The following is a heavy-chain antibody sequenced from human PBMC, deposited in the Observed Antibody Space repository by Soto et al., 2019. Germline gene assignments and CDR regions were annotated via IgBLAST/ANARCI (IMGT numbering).Heavy chain of an antibody. D-gene: IGHD6-19*01. V-gene: IGHV4-59*01. Sequence: QVQLQESGPGLVKPSETLSLTCTVSGGSISSYYWSWIRQPPGKGLEWIGYIYYSGSTNYNPSLKSRVTISVDTSKNQFSLKLSSVTAADTAVYYCARAEGIAVAGFDYWGQGTLVTVSS. J-gene: IGHJ4*02. CDR1: GGSISSYY. CDR3: ARAEGIAVAGFDY. CDR2: IYYSGST.